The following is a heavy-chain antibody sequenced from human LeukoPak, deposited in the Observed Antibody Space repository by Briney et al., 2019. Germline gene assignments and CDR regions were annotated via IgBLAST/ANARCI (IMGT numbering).Heavy chain of an antibody. CDR3: ARVYYDSSGYYPFDY. V-gene: IGHV4-4*07. D-gene: IGHD3-22*01. J-gene: IGHJ4*02. CDR2: IYSSGST. CDR1: GGSINNYY. Sequence: SETLSLTCTVSGGSINNYYWSWIRQSAGKGLEWIGRIYSSGSTNYNPSLKSRVTISVDTSKNQFSLKLSSVTAADTAVYYCARVYYDSSGYYPFDYWGQGTLVTVSS.